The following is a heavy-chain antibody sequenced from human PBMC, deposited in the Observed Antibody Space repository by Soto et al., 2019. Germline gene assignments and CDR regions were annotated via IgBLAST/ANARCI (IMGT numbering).Heavy chain of an antibody. Sequence: ASVKVSCKASGYTFTSYDINWVRQATGQGLEWMGWMNPNSGNTGYAQKFQGRVTMTRNTSISTAYMELSSLRSEDTAVYYCARMGLDFTGVNYYYYYMDVWGKGTTVTVSS. D-gene: IGHD3-3*01. CDR1: GYTFTSYD. CDR2: MNPNSGNT. V-gene: IGHV1-8*01. CDR3: ARMGLDFTGVNYYYYYMDV. J-gene: IGHJ6*03.